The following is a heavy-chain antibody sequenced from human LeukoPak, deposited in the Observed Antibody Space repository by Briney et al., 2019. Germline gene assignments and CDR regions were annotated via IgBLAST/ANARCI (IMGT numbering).Heavy chain of an antibody. V-gene: IGHV1-3*01. CDR3: ARGRAAAGTTAFDI. Sequence: GASVKVSCKASGYTFTSYAMHWVRQAPGQRLEWMGWINAGNGNTKYSQKFQGRVTITRDTSASTAYMELSSLRSEDTAVYYCARGRAAAGTTAFDIWGQGTMVTVSS. CDR2: INAGNGNT. D-gene: IGHD6-13*01. CDR1: GYTFTSYA. J-gene: IGHJ3*02.